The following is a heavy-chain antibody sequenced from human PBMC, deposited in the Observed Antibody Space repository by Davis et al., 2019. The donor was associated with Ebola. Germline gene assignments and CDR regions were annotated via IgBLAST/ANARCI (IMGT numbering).Heavy chain of an antibody. V-gene: IGHV5-51*01. Sequence: GESLKISCKGSGYNFATYWIGWVRQMPGKGLEWMGIIYPGDSDTRYSPSFQGQVTISADKSINTAYLQWSSLKASDTAMYYCARMTTLYGMDVWGQGTTVTVSS. CDR2: IYPGDSDT. D-gene: IGHD4-11*01. CDR1: GYNFATYW. CDR3: ARMTTLYGMDV. J-gene: IGHJ6*02.